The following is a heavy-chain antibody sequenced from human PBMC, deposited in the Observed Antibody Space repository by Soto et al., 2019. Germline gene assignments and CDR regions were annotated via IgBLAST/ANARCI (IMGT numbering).Heavy chain of an antibody. V-gene: IGHV3-30-3*01. J-gene: IGHJ6*02. Sequence: GGSLRLSCTASGFTFSSYAMHWVRQAPGKGLEWVAVISYDGSNKYYADSVKGRFTISRDNSKNTLYLQMNSLRAEDTAVYYCARDRQWLVPRHYYYGMDVWGQGTTVTVSS. CDR3: ARDRQWLVPRHYYYGMDV. CDR1: GFTFSSYA. CDR2: ISYDGSNK. D-gene: IGHD6-19*01.